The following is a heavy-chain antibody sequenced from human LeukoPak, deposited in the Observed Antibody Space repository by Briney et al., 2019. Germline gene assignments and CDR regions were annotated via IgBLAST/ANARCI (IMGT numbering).Heavy chain of an antibody. D-gene: IGHD3-10*01. CDR2: ISSSSSSYI. CDR1: GFTFSSYS. J-gene: IGHJ6*04. V-gene: IGHV3-21*01. CDR3: ARDPPPAWFGESSYYYYGMDV. Sequence: RSGGSLRLSCAASGFTFSSYSMNWVRQAPGKGLEWVSSISSSSSSYIYYADSVKGRFTISRDNAKNSLYLQMNSLRAEDTAVYYCARDPPPAWFGESSYYYYGMDVWGKGTTVTVSS.